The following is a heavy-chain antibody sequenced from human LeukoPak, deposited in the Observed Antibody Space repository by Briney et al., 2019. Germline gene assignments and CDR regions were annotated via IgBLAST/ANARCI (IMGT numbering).Heavy chain of an antibody. Sequence: GGSLRLSCAASGFTFSSYWMSWVRQAPGKGLEWVANIKQDGSEKYYVDSVKGRFTISRDNAKNPLYLQMNSLRAEDTAVYYCARLSATPSYYDYVWGSYRYHFDYWGQGTLVTVSS. J-gene: IGHJ4*02. D-gene: IGHD3-16*02. CDR1: GFTFSSYW. CDR2: IKQDGSEK. CDR3: ARLSATPSYYDYVWGSYRYHFDY. V-gene: IGHV3-7*01.